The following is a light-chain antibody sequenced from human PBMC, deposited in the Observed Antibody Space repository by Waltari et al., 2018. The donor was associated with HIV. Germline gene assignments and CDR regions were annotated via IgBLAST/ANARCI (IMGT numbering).Light chain of an antibody. CDR1: RSADKW. CDR3: QQYNSLPT. CDR2: KAS. Sequence: DIRLTQSPSVLPASVRDRVSITCRASRSADKWVAWYQQKPGKAPRLLIHKASTLQNGVPSRFSGRGSGTEFTLTISSLQPDDFATYYCQQYNSLPTFGGGTEV. J-gene: IGKJ4*01. V-gene: IGKV1-5*03.